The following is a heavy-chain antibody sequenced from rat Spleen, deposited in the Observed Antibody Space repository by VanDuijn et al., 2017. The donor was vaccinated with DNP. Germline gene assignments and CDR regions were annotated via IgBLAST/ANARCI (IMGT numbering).Heavy chain of an antibody. CDR2: MSYDGGSN. J-gene: IGHJ2*01. D-gene: IGHD1-12*02. Sequence: EVQLVESGGGLVQPGRSLKLSCAASGFTLSDSYMAWVRQAPTKGLEWVAYMSYDGGSNYHGDSVKGRFTISRDNAKGTLYLQMNSLRSEDMATYYCVRPHYYAGSYPRYWGQGVMVTVSS. V-gene: IGHV5-22*01. CDR3: VRPHYYAGSYPRY. CDR1: GFTLSDSY.